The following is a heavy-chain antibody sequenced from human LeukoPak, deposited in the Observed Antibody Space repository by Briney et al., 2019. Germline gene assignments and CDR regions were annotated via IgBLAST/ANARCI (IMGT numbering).Heavy chain of an antibody. CDR3: ATDMVRGGDAFDI. J-gene: IGHJ3*02. Sequence: GGSLRLSCAASGFTFSSYGMSWVRQAPGKGLEWVSAISGSGGSTYYADSVKGRFTISRDNPKNTLYLQMNSLRAEDTAVYYCATDMVRGGDAFDIWGQGTMVTVSS. D-gene: IGHD3-10*01. V-gene: IGHV3-23*01. CDR1: GFTFSSYG. CDR2: ISGSGGST.